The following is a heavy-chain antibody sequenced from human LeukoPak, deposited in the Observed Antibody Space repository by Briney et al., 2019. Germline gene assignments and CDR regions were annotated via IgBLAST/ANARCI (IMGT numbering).Heavy chain of an antibody. J-gene: IGHJ6*03. CDR2: ISGSGGST. D-gene: IGHD1-26*01. Sequence: PGGSLRLSCAASGFTFSSQTMSWVRQAPGKGLEWVSAISGSGGSTYYADSVKGRFTISRDNSKNTLYLQMNSLRAEDTAVYYCAKDPSPFSDQYYYYYMDVWGKGTTVTVSS. CDR3: AKDPSPFSDQYYYYYMDV. CDR1: GFTFSSQT. V-gene: IGHV3-23*01.